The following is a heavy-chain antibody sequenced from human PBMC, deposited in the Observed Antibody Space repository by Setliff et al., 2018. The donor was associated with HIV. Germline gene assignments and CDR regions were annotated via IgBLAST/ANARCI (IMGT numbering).Heavy chain of an antibody. CDR1: GGPFSSSSYY. Sequence: PSETLSLTCTVSGGPFSSSSYYWGWIRQPPGKGLEWIGYIYYSGSTNYNPSLKSRVTVSVDTSKNQFSLKLSSVTAADTAVYYCARGDGTKYYYYYYMDVWGKGTTVTVSS. D-gene: IGHD1-7*01. CDR2: IYYSGST. J-gene: IGHJ6*03. V-gene: IGHV4-61*01. CDR3: ARGDGTKYYYYYYMDV.